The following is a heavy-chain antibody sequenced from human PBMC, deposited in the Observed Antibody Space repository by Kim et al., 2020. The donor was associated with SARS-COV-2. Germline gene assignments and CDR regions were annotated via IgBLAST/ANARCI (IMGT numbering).Heavy chain of an antibody. Sequence: SVKVSCKASGGTFSSYAISWVRQAPGQGLEWMGGIIPIFGTANYAQKFQGRVTITADESTSTAYMELSSLRSEDTAVYYCARAVQIWSGYPKYYYYYYGMDVWGQGTTVTVSS. CDR3: ARAVQIWSGYPKYYYYYYGMDV. CDR2: IIPIFGTA. CDR1: GGTFSSYA. D-gene: IGHD3-3*01. V-gene: IGHV1-69*13. J-gene: IGHJ6*02.